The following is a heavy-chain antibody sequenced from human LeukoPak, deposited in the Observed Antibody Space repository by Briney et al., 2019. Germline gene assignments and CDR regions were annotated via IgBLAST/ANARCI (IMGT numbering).Heavy chain of an antibody. CDR1: GVSISSGVYY. Sequence: SETLSLTCTVSGVSISSGVYYWTWIRQLPGKGLEWIGYISSSGITKYNPFLKSQFTVSPDTSKNQFSLKLTSVTAADTGMYYCARDFYGSGSSPLGFDPWGQGTLVTVSS. J-gene: IGHJ5*02. D-gene: IGHD3-10*01. V-gene: IGHV4-31*01. CDR3: ARDFYGSGSSPLGFDP. CDR2: ISSSGIT.